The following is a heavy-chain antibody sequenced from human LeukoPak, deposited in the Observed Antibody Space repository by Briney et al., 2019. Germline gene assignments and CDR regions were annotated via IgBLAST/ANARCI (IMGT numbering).Heavy chain of an antibody. D-gene: IGHD3-9*01. CDR1: GFTFSTYG. J-gene: IGHJ4*02. CDR2: ISGSGGST. CDR3: AKAHDILTGYSQDHFDY. Sequence: GGSLRLSCAASGFTFSTYGMSWVRQAPGKGLEWVSAISGSGGSTYYADSVKGRFTISRDNSKNTLYLQMNSLRAEDTAVYYCAKAHDILTGYSQDHFDYWGQGTLVTVSS. V-gene: IGHV3-23*01.